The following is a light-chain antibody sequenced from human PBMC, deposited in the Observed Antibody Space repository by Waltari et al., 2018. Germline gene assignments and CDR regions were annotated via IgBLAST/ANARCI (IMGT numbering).Light chain of an antibody. J-gene: IGKJ1*01. V-gene: IGKV2-30*01. CDR1: QSLVSADGNTY. CDR2: EIS. CDR3: IQGTHWPVT. Sequence: DVVMTQSPLSLPVTLGQPASISCRSRQSLVSADGNTYFYWFHQRPGQSPRRLIYEISKRDFGVPDRFSGSGSGTYFTLEISRVEAEDVGIYYCIQGTHWPVTFGQGTKVEIK.